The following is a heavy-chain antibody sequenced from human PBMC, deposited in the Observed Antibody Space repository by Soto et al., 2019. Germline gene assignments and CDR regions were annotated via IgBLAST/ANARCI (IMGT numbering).Heavy chain of an antibody. D-gene: IGHD3-22*01. Sequence: QVQLVQSGAEVKKPGSSVKVSCKASGGTFSSYAISWVRQAPGQGLEWMGEIIPIFGTANYAQKFQGRVTITADESTSTAYMELSSLRSEDTAGYYCARDRGPSSGYYPYWFDPWGQGTLVTVSP. CDR3: ARDRGPSSGYYPYWFDP. V-gene: IGHV1-69*12. CDR1: GGTFSSYA. J-gene: IGHJ5*02. CDR2: IIPIFGTA.